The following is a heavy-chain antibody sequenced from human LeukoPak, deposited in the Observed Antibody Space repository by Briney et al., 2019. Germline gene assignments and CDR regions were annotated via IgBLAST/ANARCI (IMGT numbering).Heavy chain of an antibody. Sequence: PGASLRLSCVASEFTFSTYSRSWVRQPPGKGLEWVSGISGSGGSTYYADSVKGRFTISRDNSKNTMYLQMNRLRAAATDVYYCAKDLRSVATILPFFDYWSQGTLVTVSS. CDR3: AKDLRSVATILPFFDY. D-gene: IGHD5-12*01. CDR2: ISGSGGST. CDR1: EFTFSTYS. J-gene: IGHJ4*02. V-gene: IGHV3-23*01.